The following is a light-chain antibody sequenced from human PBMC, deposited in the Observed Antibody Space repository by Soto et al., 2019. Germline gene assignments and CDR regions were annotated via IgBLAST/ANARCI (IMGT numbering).Light chain of an antibody. Sequence: EIVMTQSPATLSVSPGERATLSCRATQSVSSNLAWYQQKPGQAPRLLIYGASTRATGIPARFSGSRSGTDFTLTLSSLQSEDFAVYYCQQYNNWPPTFGQGTRLEIK. CDR2: GAS. J-gene: IGKJ5*01. CDR1: QSVSSN. CDR3: QQYNNWPPT. V-gene: IGKV3-15*01.